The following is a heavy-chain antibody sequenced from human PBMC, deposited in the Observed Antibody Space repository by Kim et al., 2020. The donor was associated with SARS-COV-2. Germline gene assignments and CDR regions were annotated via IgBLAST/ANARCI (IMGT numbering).Heavy chain of an antibody. Sequence: GGSLRLSCAASGFTFSSYAMHWVRQAPGKGLEWVAVISYDGSNKYYADSVKGRFTISRDNSKNTLYLQMNSLRAEDTAVYYCARIPRTDYDILTGPRSAEYFQHWGQGTLVTVSS. V-gene: IGHV3-30*04. J-gene: IGHJ1*01. D-gene: IGHD3-9*01. CDR3: ARIPRTDYDILTGPRSAEYFQH. CDR1: GFTFSSYA. CDR2: ISYDGSNK.